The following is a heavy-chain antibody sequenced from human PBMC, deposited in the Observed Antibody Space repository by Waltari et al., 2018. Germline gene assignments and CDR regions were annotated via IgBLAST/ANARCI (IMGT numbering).Heavy chain of an antibody. D-gene: IGHD6-13*01. J-gene: IGHJ4*02. V-gene: IGHV4-39*07. CDR1: GGSISSSSYY. Sequence: QLQLQESGPGLVKPSETLSLTCTVSGGSISSSSYYWGWIRQPPGKGLEWIGSIYYSGSTYYTPSLKSRVTISVDTSKNQFSLKLSSVTAADTAVYYCAREGIAAAGSDYWGQGTLVTVSS. CDR3: AREGIAAAGSDY. CDR2: IYYSGST.